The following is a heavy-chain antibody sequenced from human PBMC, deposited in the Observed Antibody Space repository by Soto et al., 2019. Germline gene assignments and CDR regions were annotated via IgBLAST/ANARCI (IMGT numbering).Heavy chain of an antibody. CDR2: ISYRGTP. D-gene: IGHD6-13*01. CDR3: ARVSATGTRWFDP. Sequence: QVQLQESGPGLVKPSQNLSLTCTVSGGSFSSGAYYWSWVRRHPGMGLEWIGYISYRGTPYYNPSLKSRLTISVAASKTQFSLRLSSVTAADTAVYYCARVSATGTRWFDPWGQGTLVTVSS. CDR1: GGSFSSGAYY. J-gene: IGHJ5*02. V-gene: IGHV4-31*03.